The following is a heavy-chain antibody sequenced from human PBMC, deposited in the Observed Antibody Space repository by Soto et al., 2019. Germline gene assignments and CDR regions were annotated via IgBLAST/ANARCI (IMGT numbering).Heavy chain of an antibody. D-gene: IGHD6-13*01. CDR3: AKVSSSWYYFDY. Sequence: EVQLLESGGGLVQPGGSLRLSCAASGFTFSSYAMSWVRQAPGKGLEWVSAISGSGGRTYYADSVKGRFTISRDNSKNTLYLQMNSLRAEDTAVYYCAKVSSSWYYFDYWGQGTLVTVSS. CDR1: GFTFSSYA. J-gene: IGHJ4*02. CDR2: ISGSGGRT. V-gene: IGHV3-23*01.